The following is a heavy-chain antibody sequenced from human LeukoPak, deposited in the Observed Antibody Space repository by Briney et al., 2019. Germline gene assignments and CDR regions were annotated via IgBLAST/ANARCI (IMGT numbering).Heavy chain of an antibody. CDR2: IRSDASKK. Sequence: PGGSLRLSCAASGFTFSTYGMHWVRRAPGKGLEWVTFIRSDASKKYYADSVKGRFTISRDNSKNTLYLQMNSLRAEDTAVYYCAKEITAPTSTGTFDIWGQGTMVTVSS. D-gene: IGHD1-14*01. V-gene: IGHV3-30*02. CDR1: GFTFSTYG. J-gene: IGHJ3*02. CDR3: AKEITAPTSTGTFDI.